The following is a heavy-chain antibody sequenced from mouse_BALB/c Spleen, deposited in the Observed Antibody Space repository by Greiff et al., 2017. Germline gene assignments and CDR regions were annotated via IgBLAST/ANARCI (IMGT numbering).Heavy chain of an antibody. V-gene: IGHV14-3*02. CDR3: ANYGSSAMDY. CDR2: IDPANGNT. J-gene: IGHJ4*01. D-gene: IGHD1-1*01. CDR1: GFNIKDTY. Sequence: DVKLVESGAELVKPGASVKLSCTASGFNIKDTYMHWVKQRPEQGLEWIGRIDPANGNTKYDPKFQGKATITADTSSNTAYLQLSSLTSEDTAVYYCANYGSSAMDYWGQGTSVTVSS.